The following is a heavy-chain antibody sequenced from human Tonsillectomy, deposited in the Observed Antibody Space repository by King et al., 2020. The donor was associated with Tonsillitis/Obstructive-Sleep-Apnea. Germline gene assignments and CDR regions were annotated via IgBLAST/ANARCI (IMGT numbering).Heavy chain of an antibody. CDR2: IYSGGST. Sequence: VQLVESGGGLIQPGGSLRLSCAASGFTVSSDYVTWVRQAPGKGLEWVSIIYSGGSTYYAASVKGRFTISRDNSKNTVYLQMHSMKAEDTAVYYCARDKILVVPAAMGYYYYGMDVWGQGTTVTVSS. CDR1: GFTVSSDY. D-gene: IGHD2-2*01. V-gene: IGHV3-53*01. CDR3: ARDKILVVPAAMGYYYYGMDV. J-gene: IGHJ6*02.